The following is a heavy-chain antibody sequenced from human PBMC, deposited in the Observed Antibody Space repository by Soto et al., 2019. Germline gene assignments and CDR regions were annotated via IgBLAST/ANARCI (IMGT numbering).Heavy chain of an antibody. D-gene: IGHD3-3*01. CDR3: ARIRITIFGVVSDY. CDR1: GYTFTSYG. Sequence: ASVKVTCKASGYTFTSYGISWVRQAPGQGLEWMGWISAYNGNTNYAQKLQGRVTMTTDTSTSTAYMELRSLRSDDTAVYYCARIRITIFGVVSDYWGQGTLVTVSS. CDR2: ISAYNGNT. V-gene: IGHV1-18*01. J-gene: IGHJ4*02.